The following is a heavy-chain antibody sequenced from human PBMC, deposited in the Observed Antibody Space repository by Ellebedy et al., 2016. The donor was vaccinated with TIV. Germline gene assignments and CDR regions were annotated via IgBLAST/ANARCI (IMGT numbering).Heavy chain of an antibody. J-gene: IGHJ4*02. CDR1: GFTFSSYS. CDR2: ISSSSSYI. CDR3: ARDAYCSGGSCYPHSLDY. V-gene: IGHV3-21*01. Sequence: GESLKISXAASGFTFSSYSMNWVRQAPGKGLEWVSSISSSSSYIYYADSVKGRFTISRDNAKNSLYLQMNSLRAEDTAVYYCARDAYCSGGSCYPHSLDYWGQGTLVTVSS. D-gene: IGHD2-15*01.